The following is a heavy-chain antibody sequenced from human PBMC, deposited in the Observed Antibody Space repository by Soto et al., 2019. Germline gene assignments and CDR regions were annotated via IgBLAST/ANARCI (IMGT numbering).Heavy chain of an antibody. Sequence: GGSLRLSCAASGFTFSSYAMSWVRQAPGKGLEWVSAVSGSGGSTYYADSVKGRFTISRDNSKNTLYLQMNSLRAEDTAVYYCAKSDDCTNGVCSTTPFDYWGQGTLVTVSS. CDR2: VSGSGGST. D-gene: IGHD2-8*01. V-gene: IGHV3-23*01. CDR3: AKSDDCTNGVCSTTPFDY. CDR1: GFTFSSYA. J-gene: IGHJ4*02.